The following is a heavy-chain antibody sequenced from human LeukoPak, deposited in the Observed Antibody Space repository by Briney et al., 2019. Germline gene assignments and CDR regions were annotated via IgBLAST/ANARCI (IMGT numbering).Heavy chain of an antibody. CDR1: GFTFSSYW. J-gene: IGHJ6*02. CDR2: IKQDGSEK. V-gene: IGHV3-7*01. Sequence: GGSLRLSCAASGFTFSSYWMSWVRQAPGKGLEWVANIKQDGSEKYYVDSVKGRFTISRDNAKNSLYLQMNSLRAEDTAMYYCAREEHYDFWSGYYYYYGMDVWGQGTTVTVSS. D-gene: IGHD3-3*01. CDR3: AREEHYDFWSGYYYYYGMDV.